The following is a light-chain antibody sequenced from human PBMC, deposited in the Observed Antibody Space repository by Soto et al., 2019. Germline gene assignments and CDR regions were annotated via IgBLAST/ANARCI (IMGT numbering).Light chain of an antibody. Sequence: SVLPQPPSASGSPGQSVTISCTGTSSDVGGYNYVSWYQQHPGKAPKLMIYEVSKRPSGVPDRFSGSKSGNTASLTVSGLQAEDEADYYCSSYAGSNNFEVFGTGTKVTV. V-gene: IGLV2-8*01. CDR2: EVS. J-gene: IGLJ1*01. CDR1: SSDVGGYNY. CDR3: SSYAGSNNFEV.